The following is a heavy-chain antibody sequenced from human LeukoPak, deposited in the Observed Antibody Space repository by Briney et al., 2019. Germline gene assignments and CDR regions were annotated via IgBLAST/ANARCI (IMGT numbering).Heavy chain of an antibody. CDR1: GYTFTSYD. V-gene: IGHV1-8*03. D-gene: IGHD2-15*01. J-gene: IGHJ6*03. Sequence: GASVKVSCKASGYTFTSYDINWVRQATGQGLEWMGWMNPTSGNTGYAHKFQGRVTITRNTSISTAYMELSRLRSEDTAVYYCARGHVVVVAAPYYYYYMDVWGKGTTVTVSS. CDR2: MNPTSGNT. CDR3: ARGHVVVVAAPYYYYYMDV.